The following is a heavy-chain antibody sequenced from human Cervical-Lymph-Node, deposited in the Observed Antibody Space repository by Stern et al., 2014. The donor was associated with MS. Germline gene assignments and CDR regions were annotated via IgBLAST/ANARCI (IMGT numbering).Heavy chain of an antibody. CDR2: ISISSSYI. D-gene: IGHD3-22*01. CDR1: GFTFSSYS. V-gene: IGHV3-21*01. Sequence: EVKLVESGGGLVKPGGSLRLSCAASGFTFSSYSMNWVRHAPGQGLELVSSISISSSYIYYADSVKGRFTISRDNAKNSLYLQMNSLRAEDTAVYYCARDSGANYYDSSGYHNAAFDIWGQGTMVTVSS. J-gene: IGHJ3*02. CDR3: ARDSGANYYDSSGYHNAAFDI.